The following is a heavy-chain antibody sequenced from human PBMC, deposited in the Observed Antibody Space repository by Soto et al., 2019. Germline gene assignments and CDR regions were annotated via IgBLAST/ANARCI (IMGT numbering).Heavy chain of an antibody. CDR3: AGEVATISV. Sequence: LSLTCAVYGXSFSGYYWSWIRQPPGKGLEWIGEINHSGSTNYSPSLKSRVTISVDTSKNQFSLKLSSVTAADTAVYYCAGEVATISVWGQGTLVTVSS. CDR1: GXSFSGYY. J-gene: IGHJ4*02. CDR2: INHSGST. V-gene: IGHV4-34*01. D-gene: IGHD5-12*01.